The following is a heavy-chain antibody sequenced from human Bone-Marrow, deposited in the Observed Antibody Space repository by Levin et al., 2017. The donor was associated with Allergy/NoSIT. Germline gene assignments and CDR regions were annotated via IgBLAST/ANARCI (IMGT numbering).Heavy chain of an antibody. CDR2: IYYSGST. V-gene: IGHV4-59*01. D-gene: IGHD3-16*01. CDR3: AREGEYAEGEGAFDI. J-gene: IGHJ3*02. Sequence: SQTLSLTCTVSGGSISSYYWSWIRQPPGKGLEWIGYIYYSGSTNYNPSLKSRVTISVDTSQNQFSLKLSSVTAADTAVYYCAREGEYAEGEGAFDIWGQGTMVTVSS. CDR1: GGSISSYY.